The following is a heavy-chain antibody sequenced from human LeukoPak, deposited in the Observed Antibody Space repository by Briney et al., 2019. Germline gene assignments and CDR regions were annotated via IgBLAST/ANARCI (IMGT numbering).Heavy chain of an antibody. Sequence: SETLSLTCTVSGGSINSYYWSWIRQPPGKGLEWIGYIYYSGSTNYNPSLKSRVTISVDTSKNQFSLKLSSVTAADTAVYYCARTGITIFGVVIGVDYWGQGTLVTVSS. D-gene: IGHD3-3*01. J-gene: IGHJ4*02. CDR3: ARTGITIFGVVIGVDY. V-gene: IGHV4-59*12. CDR1: GGSINSYY. CDR2: IYYSGST.